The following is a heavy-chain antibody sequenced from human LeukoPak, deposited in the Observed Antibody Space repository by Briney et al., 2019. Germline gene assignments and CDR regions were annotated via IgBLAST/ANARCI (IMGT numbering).Heavy chain of an antibody. CDR1: GGTFSSYA. V-gene: IGHV1-69*05. J-gene: IGHJ5*02. CDR3: ARGRGYNWFDP. CDR2: IIPIFGTA. Sequence: SVKVSCKASGGTFSSYAISWVRQAPGQGLEWMGGIIPIFGTANYAQKFQGRVTMTRNTSISTAYMELSSLRSEDTAVYYCARGRGYNWFDPWGQGTLVTVSS.